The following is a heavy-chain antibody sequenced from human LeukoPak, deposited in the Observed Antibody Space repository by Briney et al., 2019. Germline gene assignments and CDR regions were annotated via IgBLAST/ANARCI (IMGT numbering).Heavy chain of an antibody. CDR2: INHSANM. CDR1: GGSFSDYY. D-gene: IGHD6-13*01. Sequence: SETLSLTCAVYGGSFSDYYWSWIRQPPGKGLEWIGDINHSANMRYNPSLKSRVSLSVDTSKNQFSLKLSSVTAADTAVYYCARGNRGIAAAGTRITDWFDPWGQGTLVTVSS. V-gene: IGHV4-34*01. CDR3: ARGNRGIAAAGTRITDWFDP. J-gene: IGHJ5*02.